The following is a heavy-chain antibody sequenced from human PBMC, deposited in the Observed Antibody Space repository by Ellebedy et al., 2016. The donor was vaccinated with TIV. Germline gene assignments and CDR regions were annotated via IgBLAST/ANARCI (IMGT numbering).Heavy chain of an antibody. CDR2: ISGSGDST. D-gene: IGHD1-7*01. CDR1: GFTFRIYA. CDR3: ARGDRAGTTRLVDY. J-gene: IGHJ4*02. Sequence: GESLKISCAASGFTFRIYAMSWVRQAPGKGLEWVSLISGSGDSTYYADSVKGRFTISRDNSKNTLYLQMNSPRAEDTAVYYCARGDRAGTTRLVDYWGQGTLVTVSS. V-gene: IGHV3-23*01.